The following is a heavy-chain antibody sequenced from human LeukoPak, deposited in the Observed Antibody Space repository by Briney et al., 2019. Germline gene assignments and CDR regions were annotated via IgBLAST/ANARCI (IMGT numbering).Heavy chain of an antibody. Sequence: ASVKVSCKASGYTFTYCSLHWLQQAPGQGLERMRWITLYNGNTNYAKKFQSRVTITRDMSLRTAYIELSSLRSEDSAVYYWARLSASITMIVVVTIGIGFDPWGQGTLVTVSS. CDR1: GYTFTYCS. V-gene: IGHV1-68*02. J-gene: IGHJ5*02. D-gene: IGHD3-22*01. CDR2: ITLYNGNT. CDR3: ARLSASITMIVVVTIGIGFDP.